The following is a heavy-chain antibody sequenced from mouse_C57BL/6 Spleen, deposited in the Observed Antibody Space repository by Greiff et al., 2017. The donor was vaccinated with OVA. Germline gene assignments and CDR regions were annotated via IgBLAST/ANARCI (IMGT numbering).Heavy chain of an antibody. Sequence: VQLQQSGAELVRPGTSVKVSCKASGYAFTNYLIEWVKQRPGQGLEWIGVINPGSGGTNYNEKFKGKATLTADKSSSTAYMQLSSLTSEDSAVYFCAITTDWYFDVWGTGTTVTVSS. V-gene: IGHV1-54*01. J-gene: IGHJ1*03. D-gene: IGHD1-1*01. CDR1: GYAFTNYL. CDR3: AITTDWYFDV. CDR2: INPGSGGT.